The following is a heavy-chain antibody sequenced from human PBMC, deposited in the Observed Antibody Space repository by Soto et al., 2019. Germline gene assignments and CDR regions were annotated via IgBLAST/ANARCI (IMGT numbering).Heavy chain of an antibody. J-gene: IGHJ4*02. D-gene: IGHD6-13*01. V-gene: IGHV4-34*01. Sequence: SETLSLTCAVYVGSFSGYYWSFIRQPPGEGLEWIGEINHSGSTNYNPSLKSRVTISVDTSKNQFSLKLSSVTAADTAVYYCARGLSRYGSSWTPLGYWGQGTLVTVS. CDR3: ARGLSRYGSSWTPLGY. CDR2: INHSGST. CDR1: VGSFSGYY.